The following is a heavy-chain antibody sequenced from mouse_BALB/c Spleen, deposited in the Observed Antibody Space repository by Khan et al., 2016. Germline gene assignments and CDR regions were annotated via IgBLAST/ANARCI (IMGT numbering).Heavy chain of an antibody. D-gene: IGHD1-1*01. Sequence: VQLQESGAELMNPGASVKISCKATGYTFSSYWIEWVKQRPGHGPEWIGEILPGSGSTNYNEKFKGKATFTADTSSNTAYMQLSSLTSEDSAVYYCARLVSVGGTIMDYWGQGTSVTVSS. V-gene: IGHV1-9*01. CDR2: ILPGSGST. J-gene: IGHJ4*01. CDR1: GYTFSSYW. CDR3: ARLVSVGGTIMDY.